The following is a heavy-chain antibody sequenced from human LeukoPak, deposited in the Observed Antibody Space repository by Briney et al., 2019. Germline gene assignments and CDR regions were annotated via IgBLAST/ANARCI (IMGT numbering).Heavy chain of an antibody. CDR1: GYTFTGYY. J-gene: IGHJ6*03. D-gene: IGHD3-10*01. CDR2: MNPNSGNT. Sequence: ASVKVSCKASGYTFTGYYMHWVRQATGQGLEWMGWMNPNSGNTGYAQKFQGRVTITRNTSISTAYMELSSLRSEDTAVYYCARGPYGWFGVNYYYYMDVWGKGTTVTVSS. CDR3: ARGPYGWFGVNYYYYMDV. V-gene: IGHV1-8*03.